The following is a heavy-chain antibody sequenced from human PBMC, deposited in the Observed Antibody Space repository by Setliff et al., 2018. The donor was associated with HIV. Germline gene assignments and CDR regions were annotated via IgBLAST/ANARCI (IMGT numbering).Heavy chain of an antibody. D-gene: IGHD6-13*01. CDR2: IYPSDSDT. V-gene: IGHV5-51*01. CDR1: GYSFTSYW. CDR3: ARASSPLIAFDI. J-gene: IGHJ3*02. Sequence: GESLKISCKGSGYSFTSYWITWVRQMPGKGLEWMGIIYPSDSDTRYSPSFQGQVTISADKSISTAYLQWSSLKASDTAIYFCARASSPLIAFDIWGQGTMVTVSS.